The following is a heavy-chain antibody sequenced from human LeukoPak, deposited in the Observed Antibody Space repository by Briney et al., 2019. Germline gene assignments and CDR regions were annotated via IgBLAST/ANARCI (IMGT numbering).Heavy chain of an antibody. Sequence: GGSLRLSCAASGFTFSSYSMDWVRQAPGKGREGVSYISSSSTIYYADSVRGRFTISRDNAKNSLYLQMNSLRAEDTAVYYCARDQLSPSYYDFWSGPYSYWGQGTLVTVSS. CDR2: ISSSSTI. J-gene: IGHJ4*02. CDR1: GFTFSSYS. V-gene: IGHV3-48*01. CDR3: ARDQLSPSYYDFWSGPYSY. D-gene: IGHD3-3*01.